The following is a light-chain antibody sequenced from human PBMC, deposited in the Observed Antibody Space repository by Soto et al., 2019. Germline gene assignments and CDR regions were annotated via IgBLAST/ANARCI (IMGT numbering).Light chain of an antibody. Sequence: QSALTQPASVAGSLGQSITLSWTGTSSDIAIYNYVSWYQHHPGRVPKLLISEVTNRPSGASDRFSGSKSGNTASLTISGLQADDEADYYCTSFTTSSSLVFGGGTQLTVL. CDR3: TSFTTSSSLV. V-gene: IGLV2-14*01. J-gene: IGLJ7*01. CDR2: EVT. CDR1: SSDIAIYNY.